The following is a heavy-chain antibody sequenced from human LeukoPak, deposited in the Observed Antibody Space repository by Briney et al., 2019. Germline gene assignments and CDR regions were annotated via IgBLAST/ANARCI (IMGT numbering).Heavy chain of an antibody. CDR1: GFSFSSYA. J-gene: IGHJ4*02. D-gene: IGHD3-10*01. CDR2: IKSKTDGGTT. V-gene: IGHV3-15*01. Sequence: GGALRLSCAASGFSFSSYARTWVRQPPGKGLEWVGRIKSKTDGGTTDYAAPVKGRFTISRDDSRNTLYLQMNSLKTEDTAVYYCTSVGFGPYYFDNLGQGTLVTVSS. CDR3: TSVGFGPYYFDN.